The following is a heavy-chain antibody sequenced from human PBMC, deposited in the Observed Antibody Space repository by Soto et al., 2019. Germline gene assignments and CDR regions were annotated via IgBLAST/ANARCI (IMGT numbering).Heavy chain of an antibody. J-gene: IGHJ4*02. V-gene: IGHV3-23*01. CDR2: ISSSGGST. CDR3: AKTHGPPRYYFDS. D-gene: IGHD3-16*02. Sequence: EVQLLESGGGLVQPGGSLRLSCAASGFTFSNYAMRWVRQAPGKGLEWVSAISSSGGSTYYGDSVKGRFTISRDNSKNTLYLQMNSLRAEDTAVYYCAKTHGPPRYYFDSWGQGTLVIVSS. CDR1: GFTFSNYA.